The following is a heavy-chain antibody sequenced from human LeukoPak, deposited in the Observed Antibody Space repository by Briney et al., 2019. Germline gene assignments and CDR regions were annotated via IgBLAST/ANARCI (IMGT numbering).Heavy chain of an antibody. Sequence: GGSLRLSCAASGFTFSSYSMNWVRQAPGKGLEWVSYISGGSGYIYYADSVKGRFTISRDNAKNSLYLQMNSLRAEDTAVYYCAKAIAVAEGYWGQGTLVTVSS. J-gene: IGHJ4*02. CDR2: ISGGSGYI. CDR3: AKAIAVAEGY. D-gene: IGHD6-19*01. CDR1: GFTFSSYS. V-gene: IGHV3-21*01.